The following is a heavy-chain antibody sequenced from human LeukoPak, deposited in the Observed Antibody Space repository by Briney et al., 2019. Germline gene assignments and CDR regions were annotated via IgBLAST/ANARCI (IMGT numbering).Heavy chain of an antibody. Sequence: PGGSLRLSCAASRFTFSSYGMHWVRQAPGKGLEWVAFIRYDGSNKYYADSVKGRFTISRDNSKNTLYLQMNSLRAEDTAVYYCATVYYYGSGSYYAPFDHWGQGTLVTVSS. V-gene: IGHV3-30*02. CDR1: RFTFSSYG. CDR3: ATVYYYGSGSYYAPFDH. J-gene: IGHJ4*02. D-gene: IGHD3-10*01. CDR2: IRYDGSNK.